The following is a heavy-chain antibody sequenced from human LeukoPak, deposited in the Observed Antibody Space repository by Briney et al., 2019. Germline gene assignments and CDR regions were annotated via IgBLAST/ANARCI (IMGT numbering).Heavy chain of an antibody. CDR1: GYSFTSYW. Sequence: GESLKISCKGSGYSFTSYWIGWVRQMPGKGLEWMGIIYPGDSDTRYSPSFQGQVTISADKSISTAYLQWSSLKASDTAMYYCARQEYYYDSSDYYPVGFDYWGQGTLVTVSS. CDR3: ARQEYYYDSSDYYPVGFDY. V-gene: IGHV5-51*01. J-gene: IGHJ4*02. D-gene: IGHD3-22*01. CDR2: IYPGDSDT.